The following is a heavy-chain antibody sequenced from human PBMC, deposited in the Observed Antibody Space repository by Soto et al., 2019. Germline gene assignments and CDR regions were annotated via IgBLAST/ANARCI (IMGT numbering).Heavy chain of an antibody. CDR2: INPSGGST. CDR3: ARDPSSGWYYFDY. D-gene: IGHD6-19*01. CDR1: GYTFSSYY. J-gene: IGHJ4*02. V-gene: IGHV1-46*01. Sequence: KVSCRASGYTFSSYYMHWVRHTPGQGLEWMGIINPSGGSTSYAQKFQGRVTMTRDTSTSTVYMELSSLRSEDTAVYYCARDPSSGWYYFDYWGQGTLVTVSS.